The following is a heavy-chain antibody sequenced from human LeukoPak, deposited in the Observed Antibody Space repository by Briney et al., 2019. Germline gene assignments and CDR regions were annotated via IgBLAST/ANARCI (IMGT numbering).Heavy chain of an antibody. Sequence: GGSLRLSCAVSGFTFSNFAMHWVRQPPGKGLEWVAVTSYDGGNEYYAEAVEGRFTITRDNSKNTLYLQMNSLRGEDTAVYYCARDLDDSSGSYLDYWGQGTLVTVS. CDR3: ARDLDDSSGSYLDY. V-gene: IGHV3-30*03. CDR2: TSYDGGNE. J-gene: IGHJ4*02. CDR1: GFTFSNFA. D-gene: IGHD3-22*01.